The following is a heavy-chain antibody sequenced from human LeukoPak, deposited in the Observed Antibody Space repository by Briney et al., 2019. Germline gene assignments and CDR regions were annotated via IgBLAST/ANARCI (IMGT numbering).Heavy chain of an antibody. V-gene: IGHV3-9*01. D-gene: IGHD2-15*01. CDR3: AKDTCSGGSCYRGFDY. CDR1: GFTFDDYA. J-gene: IGHJ4*02. CDR2: ISWNSGSI. Sequence: PGGSLRLSCAASGFTFDDYAMHWVRQTPGKGLEWVSGISWNSGSIGYADSVKGRFTISRDSAKNTLYLQMNSLRAEDTAVYYCAKDTCSGGSCYRGFDYWGQGTLVTVSS.